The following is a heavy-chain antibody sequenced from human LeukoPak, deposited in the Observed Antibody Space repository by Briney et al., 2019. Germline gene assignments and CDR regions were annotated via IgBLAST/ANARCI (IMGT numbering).Heavy chain of an antibody. CDR3: ARGRDGYIFDY. Sequence: SETLSLTCTVSGGSIAFYYWSWIRQPPGKGLEWIGYIYYSGSTNYNPSLKGRVTISVDTSKNQFSLKLSSVTAADTAVYYCARGRDGYIFDYWGQGTLVTVSS. V-gene: IGHV4-59*01. CDR2: IYYSGST. D-gene: IGHD5-24*01. J-gene: IGHJ4*02. CDR1: GGSIAFYY.